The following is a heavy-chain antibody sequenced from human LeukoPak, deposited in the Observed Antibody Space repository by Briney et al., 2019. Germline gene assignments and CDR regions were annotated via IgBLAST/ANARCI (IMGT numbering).Heavy chain of an antibody. CDR2: MKQDGSEK. CDR1: GFTFSSYW. V-gene: IGHV3-7*01. Sequence: GGSLRLSCAASGFTFSSYWMSWARQAPGKGLEWVANMKQDGSEKYYVDSVKGRFTISRDNAKNSLYLQMNSLRAEDTAVYYCAREATFWSGYYLYNWFDPWGQGTLVTVSS. CDR3: AREATFWSGYYLYNWFDP. D-gene: IGHD3-3*01. J-gene: IGHJ5*02.